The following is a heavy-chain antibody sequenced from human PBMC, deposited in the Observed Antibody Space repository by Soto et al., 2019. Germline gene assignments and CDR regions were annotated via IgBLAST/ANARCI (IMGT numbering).Heavy chain of an antibody. J-gene: IGHJ6*02. CDR1: GFSFTRYT. V-gene: IGHV5-51*01. CDR2: INPGDSES. CDR3: TLSYGDSYYHYNGMDV. D-gene: IGHD4-17*01. Sequence: GESLKISCEGSGFSFTRYTIGWVRQMPGKGLEWMGIINPGDSESRYSPSFQGQVTISADKSISTAYLQWSSLKASDTAMYYCTLSYGDSYYHYNGMDVWGQGIMVTVSS.